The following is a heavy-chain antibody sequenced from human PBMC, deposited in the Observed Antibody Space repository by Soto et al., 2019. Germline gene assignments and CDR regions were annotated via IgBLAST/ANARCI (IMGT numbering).Heavy chain of an antibody. CDR3: AGGGVRGVISHARDCDVNDV. J-gene: IGHJ6*02. V-gene: IGHV5-51*01. CDR1: GYSFTSYW. D-gene: IGHD3-10*01. CDR2: IYPGDSDT. Sequence: GESLKISCKGSGYSFTSYWIGWVRQMPGKGLEWMGIIYPGDSDTRYSPSFQGQVTISADKSISTAYLQWSSLKASDTAMYYCAGGGVRGVISHARDCDVNDVSTQRTTVTVS.